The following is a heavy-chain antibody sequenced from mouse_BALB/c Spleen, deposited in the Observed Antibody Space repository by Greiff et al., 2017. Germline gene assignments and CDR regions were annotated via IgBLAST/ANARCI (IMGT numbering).Heavy chain of an antibody. CDR2: IRNKANGYTT. CDR3: ARSVVAGYYFDS. Sequence: EVMLVESGGGLVQPGGSLRLSCATSGFTFTDYYMSWVRQPPGKALEWLGFIRNKANGYTTEYSASVKGRFTISRDNSQSILYLQMNTLRAEDSATYYCARSVVAGYYFDSWAQGTTLTVSS. D-gene: IGHD1-1*01. V-gene: IGHV7-3*02. CDR1: GFTFTDYY. J-gene: IGHJ2*01.